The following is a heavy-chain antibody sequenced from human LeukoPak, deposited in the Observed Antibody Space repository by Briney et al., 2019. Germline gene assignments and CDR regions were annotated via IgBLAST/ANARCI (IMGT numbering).Heavy chain of an antibody. D-gene: IGHD2-15*01. CDR2: LSYDGRHK. J-gene: IGHJ4*02. V-gene: IGHV3-30*04. CDR3: ARDLSTHYSVDY. CDR1: GFAFSSFA. Sequence: GGSLRLSCAASGFAFSSFAIHCVRQAPGKGLEWVAFLSYDGRHKYYADAVKGRFTISRDNSENTLYLHMNSLRAEDTALYYCARDLSTHYSVDYWGQGTLVTVSS.